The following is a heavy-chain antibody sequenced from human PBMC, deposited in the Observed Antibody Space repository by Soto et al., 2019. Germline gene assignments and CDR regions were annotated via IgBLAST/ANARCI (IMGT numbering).Heavy chain of an antibody. CDR1: GNTFSDSY. V-gene: IGHV1-46*04. CDR3: VRGGVWYDVKD. CDR2: INPGGDTT. D-gene: IGHD2-8*01. J-gene: IGHJ4*02. Sequence: QVQVVQSGAEVKKPGASVKVSCKASGNTFSDSYIHWVRQAPGQGLEWMGIINPGGDTTTYAQKLQGRVTMTRDTSTSTVYMELSSLTAEDTAVYDGVRGGVWYDVKDWGQGTLVTVSS.